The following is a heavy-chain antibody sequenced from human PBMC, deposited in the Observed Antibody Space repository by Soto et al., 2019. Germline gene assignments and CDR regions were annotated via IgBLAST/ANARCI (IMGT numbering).Heavy chain of an antibody. CDR2: IYYSGST. V-gene: IGHV4-59*01. Sequence: PSETLSLTCTVSGGSISSYYWSWIRQPPGKGLEWIGYIYYSGSTNYNPSLKSRVTISVDTSKNQFSLKLSSVTAADTAVYYCARGRYCSSTSCFLYHYYYSYYMDVWGKGTTVTVSS. J-gene: IGHJ6*03. D-gene: IGHD2-2*01. CDR3: ARGRYCSSTSCFLYHYYYSYYMDV. CDR1: GGSISSYY.